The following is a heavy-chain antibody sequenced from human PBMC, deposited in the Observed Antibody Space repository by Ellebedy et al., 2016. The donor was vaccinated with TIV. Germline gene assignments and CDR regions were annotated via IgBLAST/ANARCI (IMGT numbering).Heavy chain of an antibody. CDR3: ANMVIIQPYGMDV. J-gene: IGHJ6*02. CDR1: GCSFGSYE. V-gene: IGHV3-43*02. CDR2: ISGDGGST. Sequence: GESLKISCVASGCSFGSYEMNWVRQAPGKGLEWVSYISGDGGSTYYADSVKGRFTISRDNSKNSLYPQMNSLRTEDTALYYCANMVIIQPYGMDVWGQGTTVTVSS. D-gene: IGHD3-3*01.